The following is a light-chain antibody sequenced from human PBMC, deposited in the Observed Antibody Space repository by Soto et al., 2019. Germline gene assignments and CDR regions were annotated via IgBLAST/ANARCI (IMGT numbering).Light chain of an antibody. Sequence: EKVMTQSPATLSVSPGERATLSCRASQSVSSSYLVWHQQKPGQAPRLLIYAASRRATGIPDRFSGSGSGTEFTLTISRLEPEDFAVYYCQQYGSSPWTFGQETKGDIK. V-gene: IGKV3-20*01. CDR1: QSVSSSY. CDR3: QQYGSSPWT. CDR2: AAS. J-gene: IGKJ1*01.